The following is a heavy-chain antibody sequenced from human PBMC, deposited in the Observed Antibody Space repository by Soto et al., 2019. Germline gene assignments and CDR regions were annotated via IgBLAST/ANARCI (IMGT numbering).Heavy chain of an antibody. Sequence: QVQLVESGGGLVKPGGSLRLSCAASGFTFSDYYMSWIRQAPGKGLEWVLYISSSCSTIDYADSVKGRFTISRDNAKNSLYLQMNSLRAEDTAVYYCARVGRGYDFVVVAFDIWGQGTMVTVSS. J-gene: IGHJ3*02. CDR2: ISSSCSTI. V-gene: IGHV3-11*01. D-gene: IGHD5-12*01. CDR1: GFTFSDYY. CDR3: ARVGRGYDFVVVAFDI.